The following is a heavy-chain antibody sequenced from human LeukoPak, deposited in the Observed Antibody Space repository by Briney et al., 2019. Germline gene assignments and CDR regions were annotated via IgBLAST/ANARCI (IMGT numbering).Heavy chain of an antibody. Sequence: PGGSLRLSCSASGFTFSSSWMTWVRQALGKGLEWVANIKQDGSEQYTADSLKGRFTISRDNDKKLVFLQMNSLRVDDTAVYYCARVGPSYYYYYMDAWGNGTTVIVSS. CDR2: IKQDGSEQ. CDR1: GFTFSSSW. V-gene: IGHV3-7*01. CDR3: ARVGPSYYYYYMDA. J-gene: IGHJ6*03.